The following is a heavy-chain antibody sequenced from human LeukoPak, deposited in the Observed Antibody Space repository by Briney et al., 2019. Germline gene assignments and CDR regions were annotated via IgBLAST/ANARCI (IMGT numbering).Heavy chain of an antibody. J-gene: IGHJ5*02. D-gene: IGHD3-3*01. Sequence: SETLSLTCTVSGGSISSTSYYWGWIRQPPGKGLEWIGSFYYTGDTYYNPSLKSRVTISVDTSKNQFSLRLNYVTAADTAVYYCARDSYDSFRFDPWGQGTLVTVSS. CDR3: ARDSYDSFRFDP. CDR1: GGSISSTSYY. CDR2: FYYTGDT. V-gene: IGHV4-39*02.